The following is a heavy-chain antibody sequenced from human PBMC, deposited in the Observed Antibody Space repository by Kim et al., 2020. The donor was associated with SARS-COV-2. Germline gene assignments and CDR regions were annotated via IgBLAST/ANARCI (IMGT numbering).Heavy chain of an antibody. D-gene: IGHD3-3*01. J-gene: IGHJ2*01. CDR3: ARDHREWLQYTANWYFAL. CDR1: GGSISSYY. Sequence: SETLSLTCTVSGGSISSYYWSWIRQPPGKGLEWIGYIYYSGSTNYNPSLKSRVTISVDTSKNQFSLKLSSVTAADTAAYYCARDHREWLQYTANWYFAL. CDR2: IYYSGST. V-gene: IGHV4-59*01.